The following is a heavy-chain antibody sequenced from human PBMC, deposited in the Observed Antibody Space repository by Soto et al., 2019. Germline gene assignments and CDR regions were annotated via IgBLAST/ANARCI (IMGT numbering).Heavy chain of an antibody. CDR3: ARAAMGGSSWPFDY. Sequence: QVQLQESGPGLVKPSGTLSLTCAVSGGSISSSNWWSWVRQPPGKGLEWIGEIYHSGSTNKNPSLKRRVTISVDMSKNQFALKLTSVTAADTAVYYCARAAMGGSSWPFDYWGQGTLVTVSS. CDR1: GGSISSSNW. CDR2: IYHSGST. D-gene: IGHD6-13*01. V-gene: IGHV4-4*02. J-gene: IGHJ4*02.